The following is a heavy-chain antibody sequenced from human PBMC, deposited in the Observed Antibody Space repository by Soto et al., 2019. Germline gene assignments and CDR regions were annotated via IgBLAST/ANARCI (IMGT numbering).Heavy chain of an antibody. Sequence: EVQLAESGGGLAQPGGSLILSCAASGFTLSGYAMDWVRQAPGKGLEYVSGISINGVGTYYANSVQGRFTISRDNSKNTVYLQMGSLRPEDMSVYYCARRARPDFYYMDVLGKVSTVTVS. CDR1: GFTLSGYA. V-gene: IGHV3-64*01. CDR3: ARRARPDFYYMDV. CDR2: ISINGVGT. D-gene: IGHD6-6*01. J-gene: IGHJ6*03.